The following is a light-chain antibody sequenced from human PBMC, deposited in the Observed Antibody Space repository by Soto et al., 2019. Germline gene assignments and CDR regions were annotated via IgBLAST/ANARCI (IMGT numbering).Light chain of an antibody. CDR1: SSDVGGYNY. V-gene: IGLV2-14*03. CDR2: HVS. CDR3: SSYTSSNTYG. Sequence: QSALTQPASVSGSPGQSITISCTGTSSDVGGYNYVSWYQQHPGKAPMLMIYHVSNRPSGVFNRFSGSKSANTASLTISGLQAEDEADYYCSSYTSSNTYGFGTGTKVTVL. J-gene: IGLJ1*01.